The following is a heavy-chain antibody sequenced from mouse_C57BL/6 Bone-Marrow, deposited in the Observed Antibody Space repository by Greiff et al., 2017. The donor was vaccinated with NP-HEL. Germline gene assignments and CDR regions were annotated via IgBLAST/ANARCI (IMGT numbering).Heavy chain of an antibody. V-gene: IGHV1-75*01. J-gene: IGHJ2*01. CDR1: GYTFTDYY. CDR3: ARYYGSSYVPFFDY. D-gene: IGHD1-1*01. Sequence: QVQLKQSGPELVKPGASVKISCKASGYTFTDYYINWVKQRPGQGLEWIGWIFPGSGSTYYNEKFKGKATLTVDKSSSTAYMLLSSLTSEDSAVYFCARYYGSSYVPFFDYWGQGTTLTVSS. CDR2: IFPGSGST.